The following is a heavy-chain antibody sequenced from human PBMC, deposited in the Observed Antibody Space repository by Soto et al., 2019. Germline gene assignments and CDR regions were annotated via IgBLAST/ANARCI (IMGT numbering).Heavy chain of an antibody. J-gene: IGHJ4*02. V-gene: IGHV1-18*04. Sequence: GASVKVSCKASGYTFTSYGISWVRQAPGQGLEWMGWISAYNGNTNYAQKLQGRVTMTTDTSTSTAYMELRSLRSDDTAVYYCARPTFEGFYYYDSSFDYWGQGTLVTVSS. CDR1: GYTFTSYG. CDR2: ISAYNGNT. CDR3: ARPTFEGFYYYDSSFDY. D-gene: IGHD3-22*01.